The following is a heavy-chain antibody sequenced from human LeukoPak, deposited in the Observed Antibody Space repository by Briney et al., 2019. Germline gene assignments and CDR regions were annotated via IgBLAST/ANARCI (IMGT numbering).Heavy chain of an antibody. CDR2: IYYSGRT. CDR3: VRRRYYDGSGYLE. J-gene: IGHJ1*01. CDR1: GDSVSRSDSY. Sequence: PSETLSLTCSVSGDSVSRSDSYWDWIRQPPGKGLEWIGTIYYSGRTYYSPSLKSRVTMSVDPSNNQFSLNLRSVTAADTAVYYCVRRRYYDGSGYLEWGQGTLLSVSS. D-gene: IGHD3-22*01. V-gene: IGHV4-39*01.